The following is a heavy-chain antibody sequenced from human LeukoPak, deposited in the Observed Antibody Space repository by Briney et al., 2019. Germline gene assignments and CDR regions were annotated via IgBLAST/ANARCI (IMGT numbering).Heavy chain of an antibody. CDR2: ISSSSSTI. CDR3: ASGIAARFLGSPFDY. Sequence: PGGSLRLSCAASGFTFSSYSMNWVRQAPGKGLEWVSYISSSSSTIYYADSVKGRFTISRDNAKNSLYLQMNSLRAEDTAVYYCASGIAARFLGSPFDYWGQGTLVTVSS. CDR1: GFTFSSYS. D-gene: IGHD6-6*01. J-gene: IGHJ4*02. V-gene: IGHV3-48*01.